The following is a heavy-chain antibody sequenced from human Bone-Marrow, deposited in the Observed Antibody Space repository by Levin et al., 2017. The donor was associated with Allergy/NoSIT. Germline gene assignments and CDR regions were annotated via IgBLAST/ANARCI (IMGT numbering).Heavy chain of an antibody. V-gene: IGHV3-23*01. CDR3: ARDHSNYAYYGMDV. Sequence: SCAASGFTFNSYAMSWVRQAPGKGLEWVSAISSTGGSTYYADSVKGRFTISRDTSKNTLYLQMNSLRAEDTAVYYCARDHSNYAYYGMDVWGQGTTVTVSS. CDR2: ISSTGGST. D-gene: IGHD4-11*01. J-gene: IGHJ6*02. CDR1: GFTFNSYA.